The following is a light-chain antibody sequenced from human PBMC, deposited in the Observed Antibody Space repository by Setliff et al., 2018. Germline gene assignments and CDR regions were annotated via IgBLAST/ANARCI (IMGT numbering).Light chain of an antibody. CDR2: AVS. CDR3: NAYTSGSTYV. J-gene: IGLJ1*01. Sequence: QSALAQPASVSGSPGQSITISCSGTSSDVGSYDLVSWHQQHPGKAPKLMIYAVSDRPSGVSNRFSGSKSGNTASLTISGLQTEDEADYYCNAYTSGSTYVFGTGTKVTVL. CDR1: SSDVGSYDL. V-gene: IGLV2-14*03.